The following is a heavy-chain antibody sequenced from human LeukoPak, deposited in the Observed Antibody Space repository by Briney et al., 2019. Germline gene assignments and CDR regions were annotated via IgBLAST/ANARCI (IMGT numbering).Heavy chain of an antibody. V-gene: IGHV3-66*01. CDR1: GFTVSSNY. J-gene: IGHJ4*02. CDR2: IYSGGST. CDR3: ARGATAWVHFDS. D-gene: IGHD1-26*01. Sequence: GGSLRLSCAASGFTVSSNYMSWVRQAPGKGLEWVSVIYSGGSTYYADSVKGRFTISRDNSKNTLYLQMNSLRAEDTAVYYCARGATAWVHFDSWGQGTLVTVSS.